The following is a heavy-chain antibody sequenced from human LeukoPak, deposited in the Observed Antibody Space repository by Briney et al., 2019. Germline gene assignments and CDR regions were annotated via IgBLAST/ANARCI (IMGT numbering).Heavy chain of an antibody. CDR2: INHSGST. D-gene: IGHD6-19*01. Sequence: PSETLSLTCAVYGGSFSGYSWSWIRQPPGRELEWIGEINHSGSTNYNPSLKSRVTISVDTSNKQFSLKLSSVTAADTAVYYCARGVRIAVAHPHLDYWGLGSLVTVSS. CDR3: ARGVRIAVAHPHLDY. J-gene: IGHJ4*02. V-gene: IGHV4-34*01. CDR1: GGSFSGYS.